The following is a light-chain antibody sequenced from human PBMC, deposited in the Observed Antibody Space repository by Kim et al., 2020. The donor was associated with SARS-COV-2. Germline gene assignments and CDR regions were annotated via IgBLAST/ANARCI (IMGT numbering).Light chain of an antibody. J-gene: IGKJ3*01. CDR3: QKYNSAPLT. CDR2: AAS. Sequence: DIQMTQSPSSLSASVGDRVTITCRASQGISSYLAWYQQKPGKAPKLLIYAASTLQSGVPSRFSGSGSETDFTLTISSLQPEDAATYYCQKYNSAPLTFCPGTKVDIK. CDR1: QGISSY. V-gene: IGKV1-27*01.